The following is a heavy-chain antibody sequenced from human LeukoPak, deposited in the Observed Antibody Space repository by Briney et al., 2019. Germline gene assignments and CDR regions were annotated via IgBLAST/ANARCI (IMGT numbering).Heavy chain of an antibody. CDR1: RFTFSAFA. CDR2: IFPSGGEI. Sequence: GGSLRLSCAASRFTFSAFAMIWVRQPPGKGLEWVSSIFPSGGEIHYADSVRGRFTISRDNSKSTLSLQMNSLRAEDTAVYYCARDLREHGVFDIWGQGTMVTVSS. D-gene: IGHD1-26*01. V-gene: IGHV3-23*01. CDR3: ARDLREHGVFDI. J-gene: IGHJ3*02.